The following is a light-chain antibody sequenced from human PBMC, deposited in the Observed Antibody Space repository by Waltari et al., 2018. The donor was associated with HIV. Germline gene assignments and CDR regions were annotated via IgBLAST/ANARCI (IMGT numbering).Light chain of an antibody. CDR3: SSYTSSSTWV. CDR1: SSDVGGYNY. CDR2: EVS. Sequence: QSALTQPASVSGSPGQSITISCTGTSSDVGGYNYVSWYPQHPGNAPKLMIYEVSNRPSGVSNRFAGSMSGNTASLTISGLQAEDEADYYCSSYTSSSTWVFGGGTKLTVL. V-gene: IGLV2-14*01. J-gene: IGLJ3*02.